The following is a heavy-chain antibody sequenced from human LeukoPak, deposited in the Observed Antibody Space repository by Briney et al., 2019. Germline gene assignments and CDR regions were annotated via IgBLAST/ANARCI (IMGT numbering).Heavy chain of an antibody. D-gene: IGHD3-3*01. CDR2: INHSGST. V-gene: IGHV4-34*01. Sequence: SETLSLTCAVYGGSFSGYYWSWFRQPPGKGLEWIGEINHSGSTNYNPSLKSRVTISVDTSKNQFSLKLSSVTAADTAVYYCARYDFWSGGYYYGMDVWGQGTTVTVSS. J-gene: IGHJ6*02. CDR3: ARYDFWSGGYYYGMDV. CDR1: GGSFSGYY.